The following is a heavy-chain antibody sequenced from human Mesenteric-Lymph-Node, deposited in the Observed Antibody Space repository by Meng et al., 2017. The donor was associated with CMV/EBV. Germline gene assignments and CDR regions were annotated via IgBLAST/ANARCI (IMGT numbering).Heavy chain of an antibody. J-gene: IGHJ4*02. CDR1: GFSLSTSGVG. D-gene: IGHD6-13*01. CDR2: IYWDDDK. CDR3: AHSSGIAAAGPFYFDY. Sequence: QSTLKESGPTLVKPTQTLTLTRTFSGFSLSTSGVGVGWIRQPPGKALEWLALIYWDDDKRYSPSLKSRLTITKDTSKNQVVLTMTNMDPVDTATYYCAHSSGIAAAGPFYFDYWGQGTLVTVSS. V-gene: IGHV2-5*02.